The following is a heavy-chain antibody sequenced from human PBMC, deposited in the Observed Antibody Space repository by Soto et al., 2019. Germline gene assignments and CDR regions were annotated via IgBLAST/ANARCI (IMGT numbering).Heavy chain of an antibody. V-gene: IGHV3-33*01. J-gene: IGHJ4*02. Sequence: SGGSLRLSCAASGFTFSNYGMHWVRQAPGKGLEWVAVIWYDASNKYYADSVKGRFTISRDNSKNTVYLQMNSLRAEDTAVYYCARDRFCGADCYHQFDYWGQGIQVTVSS. CDR1: GFTFSNYG. CDR3: ARDRFCGADCYHQFDY. CDR2: IWYDASNK. D-gene: IGHD2-21*02.